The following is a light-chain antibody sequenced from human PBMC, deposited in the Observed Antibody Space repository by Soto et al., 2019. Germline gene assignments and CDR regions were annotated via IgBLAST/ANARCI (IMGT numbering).Light chain of an antibody. J-gene: IGLJ3*02. Sequence: QPVLTQPPSASGTPGQRVTISCSGSTSNIGINTVNWYQQFPGTAPKLLIYSNDQRPSGVPDRFSGSKSGTSASLAISGLQSEDEADYYCAAWDDSLNGWVFGGGTQLTVL. V-gene: IGLV1-44*01. CDR3: AAWDDSLNGWV. CDR2: SND. CDR1: TSNIGINT.